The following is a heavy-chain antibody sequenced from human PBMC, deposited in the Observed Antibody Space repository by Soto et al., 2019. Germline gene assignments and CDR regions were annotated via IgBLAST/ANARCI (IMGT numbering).Heavy chain of an antibody. Sequence: QVQLQESGPGLVKPSDTLSLTCAASGYSMRSSNWWGWIRPPPGKGLEWIGYIYYSGTTYYNPSLKSRVTMSVDTSKNQFSLKLTSVTAVDTAVYYCARREIQGPIDYWGQGTLVTVSS. D-gene: IGHD1-26*01. CDR3: ARREIQGPIDY. CDR2: IYYSGTT. J-gene: IGHJ4*02. CDR1: GYSMRSSNW. V-gene: IGHV4-28*01.